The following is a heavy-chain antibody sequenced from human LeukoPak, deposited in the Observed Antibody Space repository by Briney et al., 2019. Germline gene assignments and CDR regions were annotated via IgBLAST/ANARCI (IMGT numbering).Heavy chain of an antibody. D-gene: IGHD3-22*01. Sequence: GGSLRLSCAASGFTFSSYAMHWVRQAPGKGLEWVAVISYDGSNKYYADSVKGRFTISRDNSKNTLYLQMNSLRAEDTAVYYCAGGYSLSRNAFDIWGQGTMVTVSS. CDR1: GFTFSSYA. J-gene: IGHJ3*02. CDR2: ISYDGSNK. V-gene: IGHV3-30-3*01. CDR3: AGGYSLSRNAFDI.